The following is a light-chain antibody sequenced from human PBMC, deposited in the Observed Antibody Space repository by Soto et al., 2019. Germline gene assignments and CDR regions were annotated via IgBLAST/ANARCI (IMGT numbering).Light chain of an antibody. CDR1: QSVSSSY. J-gene: IGKJ4*01. V-gene: IGKV3-15*01. CDR3: QQYNNWPRAT. CDR2: RTS. Sequence: EMVFTQSPDTLSLSPGARATLSCKASQSVSSSYLAWYQQKPGQAPRLLMFRTSSRATGFPARFSGSGSGTEFNLTISSLQSEDFGVYYCQQYNNWPRATFGGGTKVDI.